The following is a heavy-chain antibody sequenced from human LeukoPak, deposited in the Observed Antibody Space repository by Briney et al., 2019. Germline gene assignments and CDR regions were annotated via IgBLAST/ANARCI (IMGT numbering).Heavy chain of an antibody. CDR2: INPNGGGT. D-gene: IGHD5-12*01. Sequence: ASVTVSCKPSGYTFIDYYAYWVRQAPGQRLEWMGWINPNGGGTNYAQTLQGRVTMTRDTSITTAYIELSSLRSDDTAVYFCARDLAYDGPPSGFDPWGEGTLVTVSS. CDR1: GYTFIDYY. CDR3: ARDLAYDGPPSGFDP. J-gene: IGHJ5*02. V-gene: IGHV1-2*02.